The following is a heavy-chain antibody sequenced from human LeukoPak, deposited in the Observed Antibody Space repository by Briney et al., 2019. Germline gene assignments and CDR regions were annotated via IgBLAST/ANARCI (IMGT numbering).Heavy chain of an antibody. CDR1: GFDFGTYA. V-gene: IGHV3-23*01. J-gene: IGHJ4*02. CDR2: VSNGGSST. Sequence: PGGSLRLSCVASGFDFGTYAMSWVRQAPGKGPEWVSTVSNGGSSTYYADSVRGRFTVSRDNSKNTLYLQMNSLRAEDTAMYYCAGEVWRSFNDWGQGTLVTVSS. CDR3: AGEVWRSFND.